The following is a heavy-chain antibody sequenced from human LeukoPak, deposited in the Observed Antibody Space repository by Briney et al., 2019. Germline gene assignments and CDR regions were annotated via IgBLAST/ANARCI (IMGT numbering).Heavy chain of an antibody. CDR2: ISGSGGST. Sequence: PGGSLRLSCAASGFTFSSYAMSWVRQAPGKGLEWGSAISGSGGSTYYADSVKGRFTISRDNSKNTLYLQMNSLRAEDTAVYYCAKVYYYDSSFDYWGQGTLVTVSS. CDR1: GFTFSSYA. CDR3: AKVYYYDSSFDY. J-gene: IGHJ4*02. V-gene: IGHV3-23*01. D-gene: IGHD3-22*01.